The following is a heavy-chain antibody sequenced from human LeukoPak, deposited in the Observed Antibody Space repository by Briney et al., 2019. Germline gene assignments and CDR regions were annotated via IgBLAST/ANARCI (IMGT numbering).Heavy chain of an antibody. V-gene: IGHV4-31*03. CDR2: ISYTGNT. Sequence: RPSGTLSLTCTVSGGSFSSGGFYWSWLRQHPGKALEWIGYISYTGNTYYNASLRSRVTISVDTSKNQFSLKLSSLTAADTAVYYCAREKVTTETNWFDPWGQGTLVTVSS. J-gene: IGHJ5*02. CDR3: AREKVTTETNWFDP. D-gene: IGHD4-11*01. CDR1: GGSFSSGGFY.